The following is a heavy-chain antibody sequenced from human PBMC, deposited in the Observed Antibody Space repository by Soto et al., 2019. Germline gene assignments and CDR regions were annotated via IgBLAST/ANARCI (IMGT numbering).Heavy chain of an antibody. Sequence: QVQLVQSGAEVKKPGSSVKVSCKASGGTFSSYAISWVRQAPGQGLEWMGGIIRIFGTANYAQKFQGRVTITADAATSTDDMKQSSLRSEDTAVYYCARDRDYDILTGDCRGYYYYGMDVWGQGTTVTGSS. J-gene: IGHJ6*02. CDR3: ARDRDYDILTGDCRGYYYYGMDV. CDR1: GGTFSSYA. D-gene: IGHD3-9*01. V-gene: IGHV1-69*01. CDR2: IIRIFGTA.